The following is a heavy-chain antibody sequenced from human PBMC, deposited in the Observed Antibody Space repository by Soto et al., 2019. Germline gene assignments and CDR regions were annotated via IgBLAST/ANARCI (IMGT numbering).Heavy chain of an antibody. CDR1: GGSMNGYY. CDR2: IYFSGST. V-gene: IGHV4-59*13. CDR3: ARSVATPGTNIGF. D-gene: IGHD6-13*01. J-gene: IGHJ4*02. Sequence: TLSLTCSVSGGSMNGYYWSWIRQTPGQGLEWLGFIYFSGSTRYNPSLMSRRTISLDKSKRQFSMSLSSVTAADTAVYYCARSVATPGTNIGFWGQGTLVTVSS.